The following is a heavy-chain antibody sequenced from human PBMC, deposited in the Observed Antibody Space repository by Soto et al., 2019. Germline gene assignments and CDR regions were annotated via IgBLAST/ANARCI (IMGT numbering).Heavy chain of an antibody. CDR1: GFTFSSYA. V-gene: IGHV3-23*01. CDR2: ISGSGGST. Sequence: EVQLLESGGGLVQPGGSLRLSCAASGFTFSSYAMSWVRQAPGKGLEWVSTISGSGGSTYYADSVKGRFTISRDNAKNSLYLQMNSLRAEDTAVYYCARGLYYDFWSGPDYWGQGTLVTVSS. CDR3: ARGLYYDFWSGPDY. D-gene: IGHD3-3*01. J-gene: IGHJ4*02.